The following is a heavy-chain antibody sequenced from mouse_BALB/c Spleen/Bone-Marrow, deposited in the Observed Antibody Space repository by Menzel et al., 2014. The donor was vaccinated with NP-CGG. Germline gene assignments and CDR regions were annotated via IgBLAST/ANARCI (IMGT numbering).Heavy chain of an antibody. CDR3: ARYDGYSDNAMDY. V-gene: IGHV7-3*02. D-gene: IGHD2-3*01. J-gene: IGHJ4*01. Sequence: EVQVVESGGGLVQPEGSLRLSCATSGFTFTDYYMNWVRQPPGKALEWLGFIRNRANGYTTEFSASVKGRFTISRDNSQSILYLQINTLRAEDSATYYCARYDGYSDNAMDYWGQGTSVTVSS. CDR1: GFTFTDYY. CDR2: IRNRANGYTT.